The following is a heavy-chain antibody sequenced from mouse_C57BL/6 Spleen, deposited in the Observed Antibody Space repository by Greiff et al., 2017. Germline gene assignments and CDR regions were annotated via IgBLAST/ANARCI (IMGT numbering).Heavy chain of an antibody. CDR3: TRTYGSSPHYYAMDY. J-gene: IGHJ4*01. CDR2: ISSGGDYI. Sequence: EVKVEESGEGLVKPGGSLKLSCAASGFTFSSYAMSWVRQTPEKRLEWVAYISSGGDYIYYADTVKGRFTISRDNARNTLYLQMSSRKSEDTAMYYCTRTYGSSPHYYAMDYWGQGTSVTVSS. CDR1: GFTFSSYA. D-gene: IGHD1-1*01. V-gene: IGHV5-9-1*02.